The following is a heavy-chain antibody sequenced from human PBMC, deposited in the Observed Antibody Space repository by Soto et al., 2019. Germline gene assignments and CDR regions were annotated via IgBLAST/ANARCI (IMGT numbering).Heavy chain of an antibody. V-gene: IGHV3-33*01. Sequence: QVQLVESGGGVVQPGRSLRLSCAASGFTFSNYGMHWVRQAPGKGLGWVAIIWYDGSNKYYADSVKGRFTISRDNSENTLYLQMNSLRAEDTAVYYCARDRYSSGWYDLDYWGQGTLVTVSS. D-gene: IGHD6-19*01. CDR3: ARDRYSSGWYDLDY. J-gene: IGHJ4*02. CDR2: IWYDGSNK. CDR1: GFTFSNYG.